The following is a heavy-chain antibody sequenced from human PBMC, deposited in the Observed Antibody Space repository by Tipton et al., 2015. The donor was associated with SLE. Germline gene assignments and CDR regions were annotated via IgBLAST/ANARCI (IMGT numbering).Heavy chain of an antibody. CDR3: ARDPNGGYGTFDF. J-gene: IGHJ4*02. CDR2: IYYSGST. D-gene: IGHD4-17*01. Sequence: TLSLTCTVSGGSISSSSYYWGWIRQSPGKGLEWIGSIYYSGSTYYNPSLKSRVTISVDTSKNQFSLKLSSVTAADTAVYFCARDPNGGYGTFDFWGQGALVTVSS. V-gene: IGHV4-39*07. CDR1: GGSISSSSYY.